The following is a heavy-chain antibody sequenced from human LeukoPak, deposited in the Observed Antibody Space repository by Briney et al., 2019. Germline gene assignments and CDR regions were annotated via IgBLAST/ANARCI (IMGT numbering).Heavy chain of an antibody. Sequence: PGGSWRLSWAASGSTFSTYSMNWVGQAPGRGREWVASIISGSYYTYYGGSVKGRFTISRDNAKNSLYLQMNSLRDEDTAVYYCAKDLRRGLLWFGELSNHYFDYWGQGTLVTVSS. CDR2: IISGSYYT. CDR1: GSTFSTYS. CDR3: AKDLRRGLLWFGELSNHYFDY. J-gene: IGHJ4*02. V-gene: IGHV3-21*01. D-gene: IGHD3-10*01.